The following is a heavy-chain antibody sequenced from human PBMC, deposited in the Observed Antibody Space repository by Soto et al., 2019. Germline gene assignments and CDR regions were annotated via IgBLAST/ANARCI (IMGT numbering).Heavy chain of an antibody. CDR2: IWYDGSNK. D-gene: IGHD6-13*01. V-gene: IGHV3-33*01. Sequence: LRLSCAASGFTFSSYAMHWVRQAPGKGLEWVSVIWYDGSNKYYAYSVKGRFTISRDNSKNTLYLQMNSLRAEDTAVYYCARVGGYSSSWYDAFDIWGQGTMVTVSS. CDR1: GFTFSSYA. CDR3: ARVGGYSSSWYDAFDI. J-gene: IGHJ3*02.